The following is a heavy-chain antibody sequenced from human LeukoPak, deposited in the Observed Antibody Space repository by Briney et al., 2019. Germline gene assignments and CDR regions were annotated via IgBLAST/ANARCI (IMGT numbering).Heavy chain of an antibody. J-gene: IGHJ4*02. CDR2: IYTSGST. CDR1: GGSISSYY. D-gene: IGHD6-19*01. Sequence: SSETLSLTCTVSGGSISSYYWSWIRQPAGKGLEWIGRIYTSGSTNYNPSLKSRVTMSVDTSKNQFSLKLSSVTAADTAVYYCARMDSSGWYLYYFDYWGQGTLVTVSS. CDR3: ARMDSSGWYLYYFDY. V-gene: IGHV4-4*07.